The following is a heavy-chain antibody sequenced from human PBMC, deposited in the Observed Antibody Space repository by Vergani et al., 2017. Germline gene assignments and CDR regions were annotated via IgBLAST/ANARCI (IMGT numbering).Heavy chain of an antibody. D-gene: IGHD3-22*01. Sequence: QVQLQESGPGLVKPSETLSLTCTVSGGSVSCGSYYWSWIRQPAGKGLEWIGYIYYSGSTNYNPSLKSRVTISVDTSKNQFSLKLSSVTAADTAVYYCARATYYYDSSGSVGNFDYWGQGTLVTVSS. V-gene: IGHV4-61*10. CDR1: GGSVSCGSYY. CDR3: ARATYYYDSSGSVGNFDY. J-gene: IGHJ4*02. CDR2: IYYSGST.